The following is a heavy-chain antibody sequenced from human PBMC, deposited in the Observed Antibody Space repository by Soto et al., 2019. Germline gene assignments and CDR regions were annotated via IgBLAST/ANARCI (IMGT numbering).Heavy chain of an antibody. Sequence: SETLSLTCTVSGGTIRSSNYYWAWIRQPPGKGLEWIGYIYYSGSTYYNPSLKSRVTISVDTSKNQFSLKLSSVTAADTAVYYCARVQGNYYYYYGMDVWGQGATVTVSS. D-gene: IGHD6-13*01. CDR1: GGTIRSSNYY. CDR3: ARVQGNYYYYYGMDV. J-gene: IGHJ6*02. V-gene: IGHV4-31*03. CDR2: IYYSGST.